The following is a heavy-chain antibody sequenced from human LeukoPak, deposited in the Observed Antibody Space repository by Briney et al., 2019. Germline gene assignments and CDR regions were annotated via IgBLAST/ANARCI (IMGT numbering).Heavy chain of an antibody. J-gene: IGHJ4*02. CDR2: IFNSGST. CDR1: GFSFSSYA. CDR3: ATPDLRNCSGGSCYYFDY. D-gene: IGHD2-15*01. Sequence: PGGSLRLCCAASGFSFSSYAMSWVRQAPGKGLEWIGTIFNSGSTYHNPSLKSRVTISVDTSKNQFSLKLRSVTAADTAVYYCATPDLRNCSGGSCYYFDYWGQGTLVTVSS. V-gene: IGHV4-38-2*01.